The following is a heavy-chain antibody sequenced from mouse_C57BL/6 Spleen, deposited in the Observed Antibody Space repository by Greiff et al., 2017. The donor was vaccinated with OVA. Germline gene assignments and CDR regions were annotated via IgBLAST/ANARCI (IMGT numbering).Heavy chain of an antibody. CDR3: ANYFDY. V-gene: IGHV14-2*01. J-gene: IGHJ2*01. Sequence: VTLREAGVELVKPGASVNFCFASSGFNIKDYYMHWVQQRPEQGLEWIGRIDHEDGESKTASKVQGKATITADTSSNTAYLQLSSRTSEDAAVDYCANYFDYRGQGTTLTGSS. CDR1: GFNIKDYY. CDR2: IDHEDGES.